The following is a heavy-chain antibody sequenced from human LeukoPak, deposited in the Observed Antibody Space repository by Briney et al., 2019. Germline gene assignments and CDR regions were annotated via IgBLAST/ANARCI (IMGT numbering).Heavy chain of an antibody. Sequence: PSETLSLTCTVSGGSISSGGYYWSWIRQHPGKGLEWIGYIYYSGSTYYNPSLKSRVTISVDTSKNQFSLKLSSVTAADTAVYFCAREVVAVAGSYFDSWGQGTLVTVSS. CDR1: GGSISSGGYY. D-gene: IGHD6-19*01. CDR2: IYYSGST. J-gene: IGHJ4*02. CDR3: AREVVAVAGSYFDS. V-gene: IGHV4-31*03.